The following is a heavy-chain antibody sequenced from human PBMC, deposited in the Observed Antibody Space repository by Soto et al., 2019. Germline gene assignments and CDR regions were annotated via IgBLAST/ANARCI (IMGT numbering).Heavy chain of an antibody. D-gene: IGHD3-9*01. V-gene: IGHV3-49*04. Sequence: PGGSLRLSCTASGFTFGDYAMSWVRQAPGKGLEWVGFIRSKAYGGTTEYAASVKGRFTISRDDSKSIAYLQMNSLKTEDTAVYYCTRVLRYFDWLSAFDIWGQGTMVTVSS. J-gene: IGHJ3*02. CDR2: IRSKAYGGTT. CDR1: GFTFGDYA. CDR3: TRVLRYFDWLSAFDI.